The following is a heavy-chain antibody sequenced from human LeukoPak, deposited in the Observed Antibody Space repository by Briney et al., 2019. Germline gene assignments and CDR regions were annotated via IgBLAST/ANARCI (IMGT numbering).Heavy chain of an antibody. V-gene: IGHV3-9*01. Sequence: PGGPLRLSCAASGFSFEAYGMYWVRQAPGKGLEWVSGITWNSDDMAYADSVKGRFTISRDNAKNCLYLQMNSLRAEDTALYYCAKSYYPGYSSGWYVGYFDLWGRGTLVTVSS. J-gene: IGHJ2*01. CDR2: ITWNSDDM. CDR1: GFSFEAYG. D-gene: IGHD6-19*01. CDR3: AKSYYPGYSSGWYVGYFDL.